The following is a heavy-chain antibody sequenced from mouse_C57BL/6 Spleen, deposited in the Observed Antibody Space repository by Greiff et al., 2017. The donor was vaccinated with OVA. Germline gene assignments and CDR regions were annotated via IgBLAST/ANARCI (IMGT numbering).Heavy chain of an antibody. Sequence: QVHVKQSGAELVKPGASVKISCKASGYAFSSYWMNWVKQRPGKGLEWIGQIYPGDGDTNYNGKFKGKATLTADKSSSTAYMQLSSLTSEDSAVYFCATIYYGAWFAYWGQGTLVTVSA. CDR3: ATIYYGAWFAY. CDR2: IYPGDGDT. V-gene: IGHV1-80*01. CDR1: GYAFSSYW. J-gene: IGHJ3*01. D-gene: IGHD2-13*01.